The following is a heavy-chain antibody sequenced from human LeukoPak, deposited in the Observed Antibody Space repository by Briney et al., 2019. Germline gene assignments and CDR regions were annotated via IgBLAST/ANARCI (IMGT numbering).Heavy chain of an antibody. J-gene: IGHJ4*02. CDR3: ARGNQQLPRSTPDY. D-gene: IGHD2-2*01. V-gene: IGHV3-74*01. Sequence: GGSLRLSCAASGNYWMHWVRQVPGKGLVWVSHINSDGSWTSYADSVKGRFTISKDNAKNTVYLQMNSLRAEDTGVYYCARGNQQLPRSTPDYWGQGTLVTVSS. CDR1: GNYW. CDR2: INSDGSWT.